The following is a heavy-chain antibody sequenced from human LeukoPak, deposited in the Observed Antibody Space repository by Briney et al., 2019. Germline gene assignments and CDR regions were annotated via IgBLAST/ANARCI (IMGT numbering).Heavy chain of an antibody. CDR1: GFTFSNYD. J-gene: IGHJ6*03. V-gene: IGHV3-66*02. Sequence: PGGSLRLYCAASGFTFSNYDMHWVRQAPGKGLEWVSVIYSGGSTYYADSVKGRFTISRDNSKNTLYLQMNSLRAEDTAVYYCAREKESYYYMDVWGKGTTVTVSS. CDR2: IYSGGST. CDR3: AREKESYYYMDV.